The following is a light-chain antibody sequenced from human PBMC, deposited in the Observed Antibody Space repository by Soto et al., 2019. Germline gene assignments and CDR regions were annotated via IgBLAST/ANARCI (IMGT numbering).Light chain of an antibody. J-gene: IGKJ1*01. CDR3: QQYNSFWT. CDR2: KAS. V-gene: IGKV1-5*03. CDR1: QSISSW. Sequence: DIQMTQSPSTLSASVGDRFTITCRASQSISSWLAWYQQKPGKAPKLLIYKASTLKSGVPSRFSGSGSGTEFTLTISSLQPDDFATYYCQQYNSFWTFGQGTKVDIK.